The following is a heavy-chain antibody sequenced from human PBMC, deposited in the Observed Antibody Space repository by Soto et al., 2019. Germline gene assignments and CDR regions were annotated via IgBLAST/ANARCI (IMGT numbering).Heavy chain of an antibody. J-gene: IGHJ4*02. Sequence: QVQLVQSGAEVKKPGSSVKVSCKASGGTFSSYAISWVRQAPGQGLEWMGGIIPIFGTANYAQKFQGRVTITADESTSPAYMELSSLRSEDTAVYYCAILPPPTVVTLRAFDYWGQGTLVTVSS. D-gene: IGHD4-17*01. CDR3: AILPPPTVVTLRAFDY. CDR2: IIPIFGTA. V-gene: IGHV1-69*12. CDR1: GGTFSSYA.